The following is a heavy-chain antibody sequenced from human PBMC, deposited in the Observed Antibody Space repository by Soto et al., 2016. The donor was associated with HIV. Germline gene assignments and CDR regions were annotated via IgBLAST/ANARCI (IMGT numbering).Heavy chain of an antibody. V-gene: IGHV3-21*01. D-gene: IGHD5-12*01. CDR1: GFTFSSYS. CDR2: ISSSSGFI. J-gene: IGHJ4*02. Sequence: EVQLVESGGVLVKPGGSLRLSCAASGFTFSSYSMNWVRQAPGKGLEWVSSISSSSGFIYYADSVKGRFTISRDNAKNSLYLQMNSLRADDTAVYYCARDGALEMATIFYFDYWGQGNPGHRLL. CDR3: ARDGALEMATIFYFDY.